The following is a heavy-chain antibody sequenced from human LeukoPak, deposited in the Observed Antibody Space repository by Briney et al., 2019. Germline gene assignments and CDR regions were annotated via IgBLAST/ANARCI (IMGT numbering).Heavy chain of an antibody. J-gene: IGHJ5*02. CDR2: MNPNSGDT. CDR3: ARDILTGPTNWFDP. D-gene: IGHD3-9*01. V-gene: IGHV1-8*01. Sequence: ASVKVSCKASGYTFTSYEINWVRQATGQGLEWMGWMNPNSGDTGYVQKFQGRVTMTRDTSISTAYMELSSLRSEDTAVYYCARDILTGPTNWFDPWGQGTLVTVSS. CDR1: GYTFTSYE.